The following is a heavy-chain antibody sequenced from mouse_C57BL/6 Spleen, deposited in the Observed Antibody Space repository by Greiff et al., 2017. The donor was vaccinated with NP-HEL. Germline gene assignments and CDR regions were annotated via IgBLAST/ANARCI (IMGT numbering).Heavy chain of an antibody. CDR3: TRWGLGRDYYAMDY. CDR2: IDPETGGT. CDR1: GYTFTDYE. D-gene: IGHD4-1*01. Sequence: VQLQESGAELVRPGASVTLSCKASGYTFTDYEMHWVKQTPVHGLEWIGAIDPETGGTAYNQKFKGKAILTADKSSSTAYMELRSLTSEDSAVYYCTRWGLGRDYYAMDYWGQGTSVTVSS. J-gene: IGHJ4*01. V-gene: IGHV1-15*01.